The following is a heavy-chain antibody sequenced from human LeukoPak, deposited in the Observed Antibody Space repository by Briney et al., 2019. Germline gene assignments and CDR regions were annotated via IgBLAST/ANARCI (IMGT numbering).Heavy chain of an antibody. CDR3: ARRIKTATGTLVDY. J-gene: IGHJ4*02. CDR1: GVSVSSNSAA. CDR2: TYYRSKWYN. D-gene: IGHD1-1*01. Sequence: QTLSLTSAISGVSVSSNSAAWGWCRQSPSRRLGLLGSTYYRSKWYNDYAVSVTSRITINPDTSRDQFSLQLNSVTPEDTAVYYCARRIKTATGTLVDYWGQGTLVTVSS. V-gene: IGHV6-1*01.